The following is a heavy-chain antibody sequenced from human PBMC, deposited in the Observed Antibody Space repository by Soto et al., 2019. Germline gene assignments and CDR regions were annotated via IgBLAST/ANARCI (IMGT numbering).Heavy chain of an antibody. CDR1: GFTFSSYA. D-gene: IGHD2-15*01. J-gene: IGHJ4*02. Sequence: PGGSLRLSCAACGFTFSSYAMGWVRQGPGKGLEWVAVVSIGGSTHYADSVRGRFTISRDNSKNTLSLQMNSLTAEDTAVYFCAKRRGAGRNFDYWGQGALVTVSS. CDR3: AKRRGAGRNFDY. V-gene: IGHV3-23*01. CDR2: VSIGGST.